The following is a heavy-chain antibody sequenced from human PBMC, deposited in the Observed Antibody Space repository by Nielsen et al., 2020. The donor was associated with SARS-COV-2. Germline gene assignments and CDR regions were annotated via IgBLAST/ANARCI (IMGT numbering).Heavy chain of an antibody. J-gene: IGHJ4*02. CDR3: ARLISGYSGYDLFDY. CDR2: ISYDGSNK. Sequence: GGSLRLSCAASGFTFSSYAMHWVRQAPGKGLEWVAVISYDGSNKYYADSVKGRFTISRDNSKNTLYLQMNSLRAEDTAVYYCARLISGYSGYDLFDYWGQGTLVTVSS. CDR1: GFTFSSYA. D-gene: IGHD5-12*01. V-gene: IGHV3-30-3*01.